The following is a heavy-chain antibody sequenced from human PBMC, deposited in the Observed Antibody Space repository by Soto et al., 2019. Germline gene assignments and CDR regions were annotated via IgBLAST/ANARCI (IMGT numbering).Heavy chain of an antibody. CDR2: IKGDGSIT. D-gene: IGHD2-21*01. J-gene: IGHJ6*02. Sequence: VPLVESGGGLVQPGGSLRLSCAASGFTFSDHWIHWVRQGPGEGLVWVSRIKGDGSITNYADSVKGRFTISRDNAKNTVYLQINSLRVEDTALYYCARGLRGAYGMDVWGQGTTVTVSS. V-gene: IGHV3-74*01. CDR3: ARGLRGAYGMDV. CDR1: GFTFSDHW.